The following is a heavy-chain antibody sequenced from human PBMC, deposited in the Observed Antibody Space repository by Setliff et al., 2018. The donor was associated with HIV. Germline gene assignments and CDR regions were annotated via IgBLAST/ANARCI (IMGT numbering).Heavy chain of an antibody. J-gene: IGHJ4*02. CDR2: IKEDGSEK. Sequence: HPGGSLRLSCAASGFTFSNYWMSWVRQAPGKGLEWVANIKEDGSEKYYVDSVKGRFTISRDNAKNSLYLQMNSLRAEDTAVYFCARGRGESRTNYFDYWGQGSLVTVSS. V-gene: IGHV3-7*03. CDR1: GFTFSNYW. CDR3: ARGRGESRTNYFDY.